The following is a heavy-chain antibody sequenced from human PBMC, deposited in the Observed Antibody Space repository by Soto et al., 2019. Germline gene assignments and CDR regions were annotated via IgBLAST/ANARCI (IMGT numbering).Heavy chain of an antibody. CDR3: AKCIAARTYVAFDI. Sequence: QVQLVESGGGVVQPGRSLRLSCAASGFTFSSYGMHWVRQAPGKGLEWVAVISYDGSNKYYADSVKGRFTISRDNSKNTLYLQMNSLRAEDTAVYYCAKCIAARTYVAFDIWGQGTMVTVSS. D-gene: IGHD6-6*01. V-gene: IGHV3-30*18. J-gene: IGHJ3*02. CDR1: GFTFSSYG. CDR2: ISYDGSNK.